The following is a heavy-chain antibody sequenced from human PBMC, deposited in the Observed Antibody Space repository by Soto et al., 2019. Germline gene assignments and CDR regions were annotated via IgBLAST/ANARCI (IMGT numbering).Heavy chain of an antibody. CDR2: IDPSDSYT. CDR1: GYSFSSYW. CDR3: ARTIVVVPAAIGPDAFDI. J-gene: IGHJ3*02. D-gene: IGHD2-2*01. Sequence: GESLKISCKGSGYSFSSYWISWVRQMPGKSLEWMGRIDPSDSYTNFSPAFQGHVTISADKSISTAYLQWSSLKASDTAMYYCARTIVVVPAAIGPDAFDIWGQGTMVTVSS. V-gene: IGHV5-10-1*01.